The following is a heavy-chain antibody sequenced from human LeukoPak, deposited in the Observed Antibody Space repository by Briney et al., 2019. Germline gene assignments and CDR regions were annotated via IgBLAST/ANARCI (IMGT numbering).Heavy chain of an antibody. CDR3: ARFGTSSSRFFDQ. Sequence: PSETLSLTCTVSGGSISAYYWGWIRQPPGKGLEWIGYIHYSGTTNYYPSLKGRVTIALDTSKNQFSLKLNSVTAADTAVYYCARFGTSSSRFFDQWGQGTLVTVSS. D-gene: IGHD6-6*01. J-gene: IGHJ4*02. CDR2: IHYSGTT. CDR1: GGSISAYY. V-gene: IGHV4-59*01.